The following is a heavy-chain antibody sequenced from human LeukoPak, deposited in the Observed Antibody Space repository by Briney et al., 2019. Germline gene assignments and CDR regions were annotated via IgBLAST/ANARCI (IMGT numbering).Heavy chain of an antibody. Sequence: SETLSLTCTVSGGSVSSGSYYWSWIRQPPGKGLEWIGYIYYSGSTNYNPSLKSRVTISVDTSKNQFSLKLSSVTAADTAVYYCAKQLGYCSSGSCYFPYWGQGTLVTVSS. CDR2: IYYSGST. CDR1: GGSVSSGSYY. V-gene: IGHV4-61*01. J-gene: IGHJ4*02. CDR3: AKQLGYCSSGSCYFPY. D-gene: IGHD2-15*01.